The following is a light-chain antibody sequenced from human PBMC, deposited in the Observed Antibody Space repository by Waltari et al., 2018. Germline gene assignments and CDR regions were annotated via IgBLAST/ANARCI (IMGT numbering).Light chain of an antibody. CDR2: GAS. V-gene: IGKV3-20*01. Sequence: EIVLTQSPGTLSLSPGERATLSCRASQSVSSSYLAWYQQKPGQAPSLLIYGASSRATGIPDRFSGSGSGTDFTFTISRLEPEDFAVYYCQQYGSSPPETFGQGTKVEIK. CDR1: QSVSSSY. CDR3: QQYGSSPPET. J-gene: IGKJ1*01.